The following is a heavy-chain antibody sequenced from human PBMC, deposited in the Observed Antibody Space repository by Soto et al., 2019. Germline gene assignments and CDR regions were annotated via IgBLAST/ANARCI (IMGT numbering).Heavy chain of an antibody. Sequence: SQTLSLTCAISGESVSSHSAAWNWIRQSPSRGLEWLGRTYYRSKWCNTYALSVKSRITINPDTSKNQFSLQLHSVPPEDTALYYCARVDQGFDSWGQGTLVTVSS. J-gene: IGHJ4*02. CDR3: ARVDQGFDS. CDR1: GESVSSHSAA. CDR2: TYYRSKWCN. D-gene: IGHD5-12*01. V-gene: IGHV6-1*01.